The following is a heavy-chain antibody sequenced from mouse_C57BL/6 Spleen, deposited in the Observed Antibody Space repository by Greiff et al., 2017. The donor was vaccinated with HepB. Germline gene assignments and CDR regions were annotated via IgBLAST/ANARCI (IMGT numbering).Heavy chain of an antibody. CDR3: ARYYDYDGFDY. CDR2: ISSGSSTI. CDR1: GFTFSDYG. J-gene: IGHJ2*01. D-gene: IGHD2-4*01. Sequence: DVQLQESGGGLVKPGGSLKLSCAASGFTFSDYGMHWVRQAPEKGLEWVAYISSGSSTIYYADTVKGRFTISRDNAKNTLFLQMTSLRSEDTAMYYCARYYDYDGFDYWGQGTTLTVSS. V-gene: IGHV5-17*01.